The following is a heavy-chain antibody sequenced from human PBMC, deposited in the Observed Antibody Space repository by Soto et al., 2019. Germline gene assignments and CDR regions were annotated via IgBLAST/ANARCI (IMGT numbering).Heavy chain of an antibody. CDR1: GFTFSSYS. Sequence: HPGGSLRLSCAASGFTFSSYSMSWVRQAPGKGLEWVSAISGSGGSTYYADSVKGRFTISRDNSKNTLYLQMNSLRTEDTAVYYCAKDGVLLWFGEFLPSFDIWGQGTMVTVSS. CDR2: ISGSGGST. J-gene: IGHJ3*02. D-gene: IGHD3-10*01. V-gene: IGHV3-23*01. CDR3: AKDGVLLWFGEFLPSFDI.